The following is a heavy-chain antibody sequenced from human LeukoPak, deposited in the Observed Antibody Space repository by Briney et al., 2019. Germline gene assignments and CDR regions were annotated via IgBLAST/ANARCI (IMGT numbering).Heavy chain of an antibody. J-gene: IGHJ6*02. D-gene: IGHD6-19*01. V-gene: IGHV3-11*01. CDR2: ISSSGSTI. CDR1: GFTFSDYY. CDR3: ASTLEKGIAVAGYYYYGMDV. Sequence: GGSLRLSCAASGFTFSDYYMSWIRQAPGKGLEWVLYISSSGSTIYYADSVKGRFTISRDNAKNSLYLQINSLRAEDTAVYYCASTLEKGIAVAGYYYYGMDVWGQGTTVTVSS.